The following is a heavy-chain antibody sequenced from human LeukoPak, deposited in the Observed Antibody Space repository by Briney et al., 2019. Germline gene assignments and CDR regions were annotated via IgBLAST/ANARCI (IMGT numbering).Heavy chain of an antibody. CDR1: GFTFSSYD. Sequence: GGSLRLSCAASGFTFSSYDMHWVRQATGKGLEWVSAIGTAGDTYYPGSVKGRFTISRENAKNSLYLQMNSLRAGGTAVYYCARGSERITVVREDLFDYWGQGTLVTVSS. D-gene: IGHD3-10*01. CDR2: IGTAGDT. CDR3: ARGSERITVVREDLFDY. V-gene: IGHV3-13*01. J-gene: IGHJ4*02.